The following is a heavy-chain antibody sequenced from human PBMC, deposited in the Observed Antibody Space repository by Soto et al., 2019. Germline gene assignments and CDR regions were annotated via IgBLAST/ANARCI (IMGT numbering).Heavy chain of an antibody. CDR1: GYTFTSYG. CDR3: ARHHYDFWSGYYGWFDP. D-gene: IGHD3-3*01. V-gene: IGHV1-18*04. CDR2: ISAYNGNT. Sequence: GASVKVSCKASGYTFTSYGISWVRQAPGQGLEWMGWISAYNGNTNYAQKLQGRVTMTTDTSTSTAYMELRSLRSDDTAVYYCARHHYDFWSGYYGWFDPWGQGTLVT. J-gene: IGHJ5*02.